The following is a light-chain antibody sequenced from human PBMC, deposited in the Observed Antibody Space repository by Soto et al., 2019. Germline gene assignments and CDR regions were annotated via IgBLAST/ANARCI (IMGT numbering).Light chain of an antibody. V-gene: IGKV1-27*01. CDR2: ASS. CDR3: PQNSRPPPWT. Sequence: DIQMTQSPSSLSASVVDRVAITCRASQGIHNYLAWYQQRPGKVPKLLIYASSALQSGVPSRFSGSGSETAFTLTISCLQSDDVASYYCPQNSRPPPWTFGQGT. CDR1: QGIHNY. J-gene: IGKJ1*01.